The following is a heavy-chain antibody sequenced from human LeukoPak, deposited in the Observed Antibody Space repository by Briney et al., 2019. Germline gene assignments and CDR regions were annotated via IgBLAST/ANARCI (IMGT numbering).Heavy chain of an antibody. CDR3: ARDNSGGSTWWFDP. V-gene: IGHV1-2*02. D-gene: IGHD2-15*01. CDR2: INPNSGGT. CDR1: GYTFTGYY. Sequence: ASVKVSYKASGYTFTGYYMHWVRQAPGQGLEWMGWINPNSGGTNYAQKFQGRVTMTRDTSTSTVYMELSSLRSEDTAVYYCARDNSGGSTWWFDPWGQGTLVTVSS. J-gene: IGHJ5*02.